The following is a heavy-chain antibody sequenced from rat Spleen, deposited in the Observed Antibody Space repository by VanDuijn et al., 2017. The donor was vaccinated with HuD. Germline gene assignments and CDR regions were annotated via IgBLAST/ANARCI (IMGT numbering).Heavy chain of an antibody. J-gene: IGHJ3*01. V-gene: IGHV5-17*01. CDR1: GFTFSDYG. D-gene: IGHD1-1*01. Sequence: EVQLLQSGGGLVQPGGSLKLSCAASGFTFSDYGMAWVRQTPKKGLEWITNIIYDGTNTYYRDSVKGRFTISRDNAENTLFLQMDSLRSEDTASYYCASLYYTGDGAYWGQGTLVTVSS. CDR2: IIYDGTNT. CDR3: ASLYYTGDGAY.